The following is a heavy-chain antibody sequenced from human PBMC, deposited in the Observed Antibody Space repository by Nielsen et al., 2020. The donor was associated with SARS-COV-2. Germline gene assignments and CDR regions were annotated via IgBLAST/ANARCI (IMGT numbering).Heavy chain of an antibody. D-gene: IGHD2-2*01. Sequence: SETLSLTCAVYGGSFSGYYWSWIRQPPGKGLEWIGEINHSGSTNYNPSLKSRVTISVDPSKNQFSLKLSSVTAADTAVYYCARGVNIVVVPAARYYYYYGMDVWGQGTTVTVSS. J-gene: IGHJ6*02. CDR3: ARGVNIVVVPAARYYYYYGMDV. CDR1: GGSFSGYY. V-gene: IGHV4-34*01. CDR2: INHSGST.